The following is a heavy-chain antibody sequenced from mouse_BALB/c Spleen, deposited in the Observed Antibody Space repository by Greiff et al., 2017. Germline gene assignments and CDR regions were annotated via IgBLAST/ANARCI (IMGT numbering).Heavy chain of an antibody. CDR2: ISNGGGST. CDR1: GFTFSSYT. Sequence: DVMLVESGGGLVQPGGSLKLSCAASGFTFSSYTMSWVRQTPEKRLEWVAYISNGGGSTYYPDTVKGRFTISTDNAKNTLYLQMSSLKSEDTAMYYCARHGNFYAMDYWGQGTSVTVSS. J-gene: IGHJ4*01. V-gene: IGHV5-12-2*01. CDR3: ARHGNFYAMDY. D-gene: IGHD2-1*01.